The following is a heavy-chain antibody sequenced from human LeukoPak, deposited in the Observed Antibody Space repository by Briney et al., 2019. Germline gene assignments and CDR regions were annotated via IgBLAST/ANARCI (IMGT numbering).Heavy chain of an antibody. D-gene: IGHD3-9*01. J-gene: IGHJ6*02. CDR2: ISNSGST. CDR1: GASISRENYD. Sequence: PSQTLSLTCTVSGASISRENYDWSWIRQPPGKGLEWIGYISNSGSTYYNPSLKSRISMSVDTSKNQFSLTLTSVTAADTAVYYCVRDQAELRYFDWPLSGHYYYGLDVWGQGTTVTVSS. CDR3: VRDQAELRYFDWPLSGHYYYGLDV. V-gene: IGHV4-30-4*01.